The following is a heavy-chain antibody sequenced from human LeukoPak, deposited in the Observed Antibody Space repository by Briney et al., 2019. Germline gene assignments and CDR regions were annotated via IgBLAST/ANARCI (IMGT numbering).Heavy chain of an antibody. CDR2: IYYSGST. CDR3: ARGGGAVPAAIGETLDY. J-gene: IGHJ4*02. Sequence: PSETLSLTCTVSGGSISSYYWSWIRQPPGKGLEWIGYIYYSGSTNYNPSLKSRVTISVDTSKNQFSLKLSSVTAADTAVYYCARGGGAVPAAIGETLDYWGQGTLVTVSS. D-gene: IGHD2-2*01. CDR1: GGSISSYY. V-gene: IGHV4-59*01.